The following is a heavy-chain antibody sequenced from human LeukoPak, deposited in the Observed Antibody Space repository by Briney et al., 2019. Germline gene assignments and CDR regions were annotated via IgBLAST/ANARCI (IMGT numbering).Heavy chain of an antibody. CDR3: ARPLVGAALDY. CDR2: IWYDGSDE. J-gene: IGHJ4*02. Sequence: GGSLRLSCAASGXTFSRYGMHWVRQAPGKGLEWVAVIWYDGSDEYYTDSVKGRFTIYRDNSKNTLYLQMNSLRGEDTAVYYCARPLVGAALDYWGQGTLVTVSS. V-gene: IGHV3-33*01. D-gene: IGHD1-26*01. CDR1: GXTFSRYG.